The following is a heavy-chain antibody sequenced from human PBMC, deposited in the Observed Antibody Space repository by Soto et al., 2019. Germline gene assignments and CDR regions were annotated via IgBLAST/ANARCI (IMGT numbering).Heavy chain of an antibody. J-gene: IGHJ6*02. CDR3: ANELWFGELSDHYYYYGMDV. CDR2: ISGSGGST. Sequence: GGSLRLSCAASGFTFSSYAMSWVRQAPGKGLEWVSAISGSGGSTYYADSVKGRFTISRDNSKNTLYLQMNSLRAEDKAVYDCANELWFGELSDHYYYYGMDVWGQGTTVTVSS. D-gene: IGHD3-10*01. CDR1: GFTFSSYA. V-gene: IGHV3-23*01.